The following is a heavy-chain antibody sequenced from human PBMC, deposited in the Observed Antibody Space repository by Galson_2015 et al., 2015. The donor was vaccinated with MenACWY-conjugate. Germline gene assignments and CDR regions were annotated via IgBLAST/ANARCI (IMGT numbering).Heavy chain of an antibody. V-gene: IGHV2-70*11. CDR1: GFSLSTYEMC. D-gene: IGHD3-22*01. J-gene: IGHJ3*02. CDR2: LDWRDNM. Sequence: PALVKPTQTLTLTCTFSGFSLSTYEMCIYWVRQPPGKALEWLARLDWRDNMYYTTSLKTRLTISKDKSTNQVVLTMTNVDPVDTATYYCARMHIVLDATDAFDIWGQGTMVTVSS. CDR3: ARMHIVLDATDAFDI.